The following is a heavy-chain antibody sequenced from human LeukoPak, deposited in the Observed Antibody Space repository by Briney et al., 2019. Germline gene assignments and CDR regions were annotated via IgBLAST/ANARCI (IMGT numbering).Heavy chain of an antibody. Sequence: GGSLRLSCAASGFTFSSYWMHWVRQAPGKGLVWVSRISSDGSIINYADSVKGRFTISRDNAKNTLYLQMNSLRVEDTAVYYCARPAVAGLRAGGYDYWGQGTLVTVSS. CDR1: GFTFSSYW. D-gene: IGHD6-19*01. J-gene: IGHJ4*02. CDR3: ARPAVAGLRAGGYDY. V-gene: IGHV3-74*01. CDR2: ISSDGSII.